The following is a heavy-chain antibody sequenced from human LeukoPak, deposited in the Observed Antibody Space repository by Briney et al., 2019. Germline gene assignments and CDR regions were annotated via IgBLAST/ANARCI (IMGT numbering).Heavy chain of an antibody. V-gene: IGHV4-4*02. CDR3: AREAAGQWFDP. CDR1: GDSISSSNW. CDR2: IYHSGST. D-gene: IGHD6-25*01. Sequence: SEALSLTCAVSGDSISSSNWWTWVRQPPGKGLEWIGEIYHSGSTNYNPSLKSRVTMSLDKSKNQFSLKLTSVTAADTAVYYCAREAAGQWFDPWGQGTLVTVSS. J-gene: IGHJ5*02.